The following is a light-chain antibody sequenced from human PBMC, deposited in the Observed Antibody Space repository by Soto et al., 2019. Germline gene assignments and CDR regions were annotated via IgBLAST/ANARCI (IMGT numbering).Light chain of an antibody. CDR1: QSISSW. V-gene: IGKV1-5*03. CDR3: QQYNTFWT. CDR2: KAS. J-gene: IGKJ1*01. Sequence: DIQMTQSPSTLSASVGDRVTITCRASQSISSWLAWYQQTPGKAPKLLIYKASSLESGVPSRFSGSGSGTGFTLTISSLQPDDFATYYCQQYNTFWTFGQGTKVDIK.